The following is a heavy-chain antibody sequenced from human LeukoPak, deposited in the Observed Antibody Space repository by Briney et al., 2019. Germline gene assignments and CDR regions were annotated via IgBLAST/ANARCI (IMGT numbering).Heavy chain of an antibody. CDR3: ARGVERYYDFWSGYYEVPQTYFDY. V-gene: IGHV4-39*07. D-gene: IGHD3-3*01. CDR1: GGSISSSSYY. J-gene: IGHJ4*02. Sequence: PSETLSLTCTVSGGSISSSSYYWGWIRQPPGKGLEWIGEINHSGSTNYNPSLKSRVTISVDTSKNQFSLKLSSVTAADTAVYYCARGVERYYDFWSGYYEVPQTYFDYWGQGTLVTVSS. CDR2: INHSGST.